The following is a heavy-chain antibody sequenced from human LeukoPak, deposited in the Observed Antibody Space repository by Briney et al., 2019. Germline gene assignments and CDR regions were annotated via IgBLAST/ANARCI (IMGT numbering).Heavy chain of an antibody. Sequence: GGSLRLSCAASGFTFSSYGMHWVRQAPGKGLEWVAVISYDGSNKYYADSVKGRFTISRDNSKNTLYLQMNSLRAEDTAVYYCAKIIDSAGIGYWGQGTLVTVSS. CDR1: GFTFSSYG. CDR3: AKIIDSAGIGY. CDR2: ISYDGSNK. J-gene: IGHJ4*02. D-gene: IGHD6-13*01. V-gene: IGHV3-30*18.